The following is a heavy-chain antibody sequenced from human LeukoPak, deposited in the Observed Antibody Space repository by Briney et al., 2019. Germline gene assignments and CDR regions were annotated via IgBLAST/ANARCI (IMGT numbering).Heavy chain of an antibody. CDR1: GYSFTYYW. Sequence: GESLKISCKASGYSFTYYWIGWVRRMPGKGLEWMGIIYPSDSETRYSPSFQGQVSISADKSISTAYLQWSSLKASDTAMYYCARGSGRLRSWFDPWGQGTLVTVSS. J-gene: IGHJ5*02. V-gene: IGHV5-51*01. CDR2: IYPSDSET. CDR3: ARGSGRLRSWFDP. D-gene: IGHD3-10*01.